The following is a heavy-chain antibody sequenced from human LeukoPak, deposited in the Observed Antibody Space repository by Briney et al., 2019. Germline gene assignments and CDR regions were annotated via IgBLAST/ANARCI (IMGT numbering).Heavy chain of an antibody. CDR1: GDSISSSNYF. CDR2: IYYSGNT. J-gene: IGHJ3*02. Sequence: SETLSLTCTVSGDSISSSNYFWGWIRQPPGKGLEWIGSIYYSGNTYYNPSLKSRVTISVDTSKNQFSLKLGSVTAADTAVYYCARGFNSSSQPRGAFDIWGQGTMVTVSS. D-gene: IGHD6-13*01. V-gene: IGHV4-39*07. CDR3: ARGFNSSSQPRGAFDI.